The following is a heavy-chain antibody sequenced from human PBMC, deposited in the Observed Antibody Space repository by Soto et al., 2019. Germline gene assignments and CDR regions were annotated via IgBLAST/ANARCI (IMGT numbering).Heavy chain of an antibody. CDR1: GYTFTSYG. D-gene: IGHD2-2*01. CDR3: ASSPLGYCSSTSCDPDAFDI. J-gene: IGHJ3*02. Sequence: QVQLVQSGAEVKKPGASVKVSCKASGYTFTSYGISWVRQAPGQGLEWMGWISAYNGNTNYAQKLQGRGTMTTDTSTSTAYMELRSLRSDDTAVYYCASSPLGYCSSTSCDPDAFDIWGQGTMVTVSS. CDR2: ISAYNGNT. V-gene: IGHV1-18*04.